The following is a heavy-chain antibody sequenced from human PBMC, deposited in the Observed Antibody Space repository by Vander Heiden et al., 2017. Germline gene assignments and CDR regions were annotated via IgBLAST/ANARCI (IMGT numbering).Heavy chain of an antibody. CDR3: ARGLRLIKASLAY. V-gene: IGHV4-34*01. Sequence: QVQLQQWGAGLLKPSETLSLTCAVYGGSFSGYYWSWIRQPPGKGLEGIGEINHSGSTNYNPSLKSRVTISVDTSKNQFSLKLSSVTAADTAVYYCARGLRLIKASLAYWGQGTLVTVSS. D-gene: IGHD3-22*01. CDR2: INHSGST. CDR1: GGSFSGYY. J-gene: IGHJ4*02.